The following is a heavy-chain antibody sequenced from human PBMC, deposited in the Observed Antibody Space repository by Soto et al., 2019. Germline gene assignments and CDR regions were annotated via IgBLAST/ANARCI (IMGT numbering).Heavy chain of an antibody. V-gene: IGHV1-2*02. CDR3: ARIIVGATGVFDY. CDR2: VNPNSGGT. D-gene: IGHD1-26*01. J-gene: IGHJ4*02. CDR1: GYTFTGYY. Sequence: QVQLVQSGAEVKKPGASVKVSCKASGYTFTGYYMHWVRQAPGQGLEWMGWVNPNSGGTKYAQKFQGRVTMTRDTSISTAYMELSRLRSGDTAMYYCARIIVGATGVFDYWGQGTLVTVSS.